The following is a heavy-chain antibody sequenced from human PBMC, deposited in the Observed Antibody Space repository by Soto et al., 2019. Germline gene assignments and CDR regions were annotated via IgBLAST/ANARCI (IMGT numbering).Heavy chain of an antibody. CDR3: ATKGALAAAGTGYYYGMDV. Sequence: ASVKVSCKVSGYTLTELSMHWVRQAPGKGLEWMGGFDPEDGETIYAQKFQGRVTMTEDTSTDTACMELSSLRSEDTAVYYCATKGALAAAGTGYYYGMDVWGQGTKVTVSS. J-gene: IGHJ6*02. CDR1: GYTLTELS. D-gene: IGHD6-13*01. CDR2: FDPEDGET. V-gene: IGHV1-24*01.